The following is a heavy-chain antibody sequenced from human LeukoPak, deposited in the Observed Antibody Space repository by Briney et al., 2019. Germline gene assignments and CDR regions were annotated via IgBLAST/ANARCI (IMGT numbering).Heavy chain of an antibody. CDR1: GYTFTGYY. CDR2: INPNSGDT. D-gene: IGHD6-6*01. J-gene: IGHJ4*02. CDR3: AKARSRSSASSDY. Sequence: ASVKVSCKASGYTFTGYYMHWVRQAPGQGLGWMGWINPNSGDTNYAQKFQGRVTMTRDTSISTAYVELTSLRSDDTAVYYCAKARSRSSASSDYWGQGTLVTVSS. V-gene: IGHV1-2*02.